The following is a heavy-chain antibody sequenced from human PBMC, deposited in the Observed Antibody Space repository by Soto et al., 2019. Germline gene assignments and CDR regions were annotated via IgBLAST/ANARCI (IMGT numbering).Heavy chain of an antibody. J-gene: IGHJ6*02. CDR3: ARVRAYYGSGSYRMYYYGMDV. CDR2: INHSGST. D-gene: IGHD3-10*01. Sequence: PSETLSLTCAVYGGSFSGYYWSWIRQPPGKGLEWFGEINHSGSTNYNPSLKSRVTISVDTSKNQFSLKLSSVTAADTAVYYCARVRAYYGSGSYRMYYYGMDVWGQGTTVTVSS. V-gene: IGHV4-34*01. CDR1: GGSFSGYY.